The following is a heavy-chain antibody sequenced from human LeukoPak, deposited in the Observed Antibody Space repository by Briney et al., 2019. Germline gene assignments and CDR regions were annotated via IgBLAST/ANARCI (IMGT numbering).Heavy chain of an antibody. Sequence: SETLSLTCAVYGGSFSGYYWSWIRQPPGKGLEWIGEINHSRSTNYNPSLKSRVTISVDTSKNQFSLKLSSVTAADTAVYYCARAHYDILTGYSVYYFDYWGQGTLVTVSS. V-gene: IGHV4-34*01. CDR2: INHSRST. D-gene: IGHD3-9*01. CDR3: ARAHYDILTGYSVYYFDY. CDR1: GGSFSGYY. J-gene: IGHJ4*02.